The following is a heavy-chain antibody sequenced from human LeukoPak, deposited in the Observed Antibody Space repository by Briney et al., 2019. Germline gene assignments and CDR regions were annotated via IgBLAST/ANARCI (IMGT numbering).Heavy chain of an antibody. D-gene: IGHD1-26*01. CDR3: AKDAFSGSHYPYFDF. Sequence: GGSLRLSCVASGFKFDDYAMHWVRQVPGKGLEWVPGISWHSKTITYADSVKGRFTISRDNAKNCLYLEMTSLKPEDTALYYCAKDAFSGSHYPYFDFWGQGTLVTVSS. J-gene: IGHJ4*02. CDR1: GFKFDDYA. CDR2: ISWHSKTI. V-gene: IGHV3-9*01.